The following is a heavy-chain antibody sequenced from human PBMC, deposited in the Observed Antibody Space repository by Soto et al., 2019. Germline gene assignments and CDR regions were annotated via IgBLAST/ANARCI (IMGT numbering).Heavy chain of an antibody. Sequence: LSLTCTVSGGSISTYYWSWIRQPPGGTLEWIGYIYASGATTYNPSLESRVTMSVDMPNNEFSLKLTSVAAADTAVYYCARGPGGFGEFSLDYWGQGTLVTVSS. D-gene: IGHD3-10*01. J-gene: IGHJ4*02. CDR1: GGSISTYY. CDR3: ARGPGGFGEFSLDY. CDR2: IYASGAT. V-gene: IGHV4-59*12.